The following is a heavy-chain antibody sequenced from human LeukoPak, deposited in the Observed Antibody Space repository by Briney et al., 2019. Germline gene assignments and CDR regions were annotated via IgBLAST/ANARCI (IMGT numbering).Heavy chain of an antibody. D-gene: IGHD4-17*01. J-gene: IGHJ4*02. Sequence: GSLRLSCAASGFTFSGYWMNWVRQAPGKGLEWVANINQDGSEKYYVDSVKGRFTISRDNAKNSLYLQMNSLRSEDTAVYYCARDFRWAYGDTRPYYFDYWGQGTLVTVSS. V-gene: IGHV3-7*03. CDR3: ARDFRWAYGDTRPYYFDY. CDR1: GFTFSGYW. CDR2: INQDGSEK.